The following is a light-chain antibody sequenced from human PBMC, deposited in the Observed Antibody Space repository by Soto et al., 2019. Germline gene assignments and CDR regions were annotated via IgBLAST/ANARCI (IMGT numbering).Light chain of an antibody. CDR3: AAWHDSLNGWV. CDR2: SNN. CDR1: SSNIGSYT. J-gene: IGLJ3*02. V-gene: IGLV1-44*01. Sequence: QSVLTQPPSASGTPGQTITISCSGSSSNIGSYTVNWYQQLPGTAPKFLIYSNNQRPSGVPARFSGSKSGTSASLAISRLQSEDEADYYCAAWHDSLNGWVFGGGTKLTVL.